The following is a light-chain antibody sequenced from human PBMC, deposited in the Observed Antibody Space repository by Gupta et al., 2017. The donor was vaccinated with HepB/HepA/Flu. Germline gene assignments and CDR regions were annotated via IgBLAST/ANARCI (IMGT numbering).Light chain of an antibody. CDR2: GAS. V-gene: IGKV3-15*01. CDR1: QSVSSN. Sequence: EKVISQSPATLSVTTGERATLSCRASQSVSSNLAWYQQKPGHAPRLLVYGASSRATGIPSRFSGSGSGTEFTLTISSLQSEDFAIYYCLQYNNWPWTFGQGTKVEIK. CDR3: LQYNNWPWT. J-gene: IGKJ1*01.